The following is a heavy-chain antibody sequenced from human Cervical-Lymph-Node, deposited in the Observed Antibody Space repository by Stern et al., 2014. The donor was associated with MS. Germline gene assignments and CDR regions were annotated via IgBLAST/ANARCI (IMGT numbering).Heavy chain of an antibody. D-gene: IGHD2-2*01. CDR2: IYTNGRT. CDR1: GDSISSGDYY. Sequence: VQLVESGPGLVKPSQTLSLTCTVSGDSISSGDYYWNWIRQPAGKGLEWIGRIYTNGRTDYNPSLKSRITISLATSKNQLSLNMGSVTAADTAVYYCARGVGYCSSTSCYADFKHWGQGTLVTVSS. CDR3: ARGVGYCSSTSCYADFKH. J-gene: IGHJ1*01. V-gene: IGHV4-61*02.